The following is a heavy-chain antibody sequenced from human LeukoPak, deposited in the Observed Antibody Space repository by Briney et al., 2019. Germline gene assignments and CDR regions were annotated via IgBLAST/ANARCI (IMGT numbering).Heavy chain of an antibody. V-gene: IGHV4-38-2*01. CDR3: ARRASTVVTFTDY. Sequence: GALRLSCAASGFTFSRYSMNWGRQAPGKGLEWIGSIYYSGSTYYHPSLKSRVTISVDRSKNQFSLKLSSVTAANTAMYYCARRASTVVTFTDYWGQGTLVTVSS. D-gene: IGHD4-23*01. CDR1: GFTFSRYS. J-gene: IGHJ4*02. CDR2: IYYSGST.